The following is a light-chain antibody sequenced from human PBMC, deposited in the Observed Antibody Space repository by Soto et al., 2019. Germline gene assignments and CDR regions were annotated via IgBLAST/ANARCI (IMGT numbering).Light chain of an antibody. J-gene: IGLJ1*01. CDR1: INDFVVYNY. CDR3: STHTTSGALQV. CDR2: GVS. Sequence: QSVLTQPASVSGSPGQSITISCTGTINDFVVYNYVSWYKQLPGKAPKLMIYGVSNRPSGVSNLFSGSKSGNTASLTISGLQADDEAVYYCSTHTTSGALQVFGAGTKVTGL. V-gene: IGLV2-14*01.